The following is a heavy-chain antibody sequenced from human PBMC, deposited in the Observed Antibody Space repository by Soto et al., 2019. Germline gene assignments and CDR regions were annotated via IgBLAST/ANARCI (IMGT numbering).Heavy chain of an antibody. D-gene: IGHD2-15*01. CDR1: GYTFTSYG. CDR2: ICAYNGNT. J-gene: IGHJ3*02. Sequence: ASVKVSCKAAGYTFTSYGISCVRQAPGQGLEWMGWICAYNGNTNYAQKLQGRVTMTTDTSTSTAYMELRSLRSDDTAVYYCARDGAPYCSGGSCLPRTIWGQGTMVTVSS. V-gene: IGHV1-18*01. CDR3: ARDGAPYCSGGSCLPRTI.